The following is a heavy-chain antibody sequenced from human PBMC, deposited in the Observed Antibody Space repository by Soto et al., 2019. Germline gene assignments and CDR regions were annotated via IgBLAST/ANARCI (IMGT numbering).Heavy chain of an antibody. V-gene: IGHV3-11*06. CDR2: ISRDSTYT. CDR1: GFTFSDHY. CDR3: ASDRPDRHSYTAPSSDAY. D-gene: IGHD3-16*01. Sequence: QVQLVESGGGLVQPGGSLRLSCAASGFTFSDHYMSWIRQSPEKGLEWLSYISRDSTYTNYADSVKGRFTISRDNAENPLYLQRNSLRAEDTAVYYCASDRPDRHSYTAPSSDAYWGQGSLLTAS. J-gene: IGHJ4*02.